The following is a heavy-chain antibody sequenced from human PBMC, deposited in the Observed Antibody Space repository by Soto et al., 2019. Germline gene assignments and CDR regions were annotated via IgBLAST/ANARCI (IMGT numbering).Heavy chain of an antibody. CDR1: GGSLSGYY. V-gene: IGHV4-34*01. CDR3: ARTRNLDV. J-gene: IGHJ6*02. D-gene: IGHD1-1*01. CDR2: INHSGST. Sequence: QVQLQQWGAGLLKPSETLSLTCAVYGGSLSGYYGNWLRQSPGKGLEWIGEINHSGSTNYNPSLKSRVTISIDTPKNQFSLKLSSVTAADTAVYYCARTRNLDVWGQGTTVIVSS.